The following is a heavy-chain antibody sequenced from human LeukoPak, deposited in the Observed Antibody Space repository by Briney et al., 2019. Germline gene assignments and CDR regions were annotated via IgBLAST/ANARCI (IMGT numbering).Heavy chain of an antibody. CDR2: IHFTGSI. CDR1: GGSISSGDSY. J-gene: IGHJ4*02. Sequence: SESLSLTCTVSGGSISSGDSYCSWIRQPPGKGLEWIAYIHFTGSIYDNPSLKSRVTISLDTSKNQFSLKLSSVTAADTAVYYCARVPYDSSGYYYFDYWGQGTLVTVSS. CDR3: ARVPYDSSGYYYFDY. D-gene: IGHD3-22*01. V-gene: IGHV4-30-4*01.